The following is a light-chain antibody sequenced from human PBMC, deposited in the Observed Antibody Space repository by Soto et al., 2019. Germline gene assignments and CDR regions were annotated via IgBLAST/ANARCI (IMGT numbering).Light chain of an antibody. CDR2: DAS. J-gene: IGKJ3*01. Sequence: AIPLTQSPSSLSASVGDRVTITCRASQGISSALAWYQQKPGKAPKLLSYDASSLESGVPSRFSGSGSGTDFTLTISSLQPEDFATYYCQQFNSYPRTFGPGTKVDIK. CDR3: QQFNSYPRT. CDR1: QGISSA. V-gene: IGKV1-13*02.